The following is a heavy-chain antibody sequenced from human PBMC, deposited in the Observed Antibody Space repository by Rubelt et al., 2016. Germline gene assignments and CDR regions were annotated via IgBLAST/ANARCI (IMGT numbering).Heavy chain of an antibody. J-gene: IGHJ4*02. Sequence: QVQLQESGPGLVKPSETLSLTCTVSGGSISNYHWSWIRQPPGKGLEWVGYIYYSGSTNYNPSLMSRVTMSVDTSKNQFSLRLSSVTAADTAVYYCARSNYLDYWGQGTLVTVSS. V-gene: IGHV4-59*01. CDR2: IYYSGST. CDR3: ARSNYLDY. CDR1: GGSISNYH.